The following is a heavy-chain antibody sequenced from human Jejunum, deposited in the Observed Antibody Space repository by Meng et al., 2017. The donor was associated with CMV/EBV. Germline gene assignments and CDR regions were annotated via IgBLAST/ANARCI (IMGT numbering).Heavy chain of an antibody. V-gene: IGHV3-7*01. CDR2: IKKDGTEM. J-gene: IGHJ4*02. CDR1: GLTISTYG. Sequence: AWAGAGLTISTYGMGWGRQAPGKGPEWVANIKKDGTEMYYADSVKGRFTISRDNAKNSLYLQMNSLGVDDTAVYYCVRVVATEDYWGQGTLVTVSS. CDR3: VRVVATEDY. D-gene: IGHD5-12*01.